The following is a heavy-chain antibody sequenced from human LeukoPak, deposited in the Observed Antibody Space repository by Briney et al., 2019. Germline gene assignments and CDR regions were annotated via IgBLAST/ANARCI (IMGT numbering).Heavy chain of an antibody. V-gene: IGHV1-18*01. J-gene: IGHJ4*02. D-gene: IGHD3-16*02. CDR1: GYTFTSYG. Sequence: ASVKVSCKASGYTFTSYGISWVRQAPGQGLEWMGWISAYNGNTNYAQKLQGRVTMTTDTSTSTAYMELRSLRSDDTAVYYCARVSYVWGSYRPGYFDYWGQGTLVTVSS. CDR2: ISAYNGNT. CDR3: ARVSYVWGSYRPGYFDY.